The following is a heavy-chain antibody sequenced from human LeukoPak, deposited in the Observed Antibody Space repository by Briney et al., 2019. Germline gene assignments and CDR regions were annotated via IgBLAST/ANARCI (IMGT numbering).Heavy chain of an antibody. CDR2: AYQMSEWYN. J-gene: IGHJ4*02. CDR1: GDSVSSTSPT. Sequence: QSLSLTCAISGDSVSSTSPTWNWIRQSPSRGLEWLGRAYQMSEWYNDYAVSVKSRITINPDTSKNQFSLQLNSVTPEDTALYYCAREVDAGFDYWGQGTLVTVPS. CDR3: AREVDAGFDY. D-gene: IGHD2-8*01. V-gene: IGHV6-1*01.